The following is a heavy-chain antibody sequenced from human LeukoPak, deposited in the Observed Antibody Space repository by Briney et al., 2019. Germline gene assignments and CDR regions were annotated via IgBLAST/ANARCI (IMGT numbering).Heavy chain of an antibody. J-gene: IGHJ3*02. CDR1: GGSISSSSYY. Sequence: SETLSLTCTVSGGSISSSSYYWGWIRQPPGKGLEWIGSIHYSGSTYYNPSLKSRVTISVDKSKNQFSLKLSSVTAADTAVYYCARGQNKQQLETDAFDIWGQGTMVTVSS. CDR2: IHYSGST. V-gene: IGHV4-39*07. D-gene: IGHD6-13*01. CDR3: ARGQNKQQLETDAFDI.